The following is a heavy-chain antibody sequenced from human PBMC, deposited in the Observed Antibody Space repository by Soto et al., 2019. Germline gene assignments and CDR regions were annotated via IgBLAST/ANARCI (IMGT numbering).Heavy chain of an antibody. D-gene: IGHD5-12*01. CDR1: GGSINTFY. V-gene: IGHV4-4*07. CDR2: IFSSGST. CDR3: AREGSYSAYNFAHGIQLWSFDF. Sequence: SETLSLTCTVSGGSINTFYWSWVRQPAGKGLEWIGRIFSSGSTSFNPSLESRVAMSVDTSRNHFSLNLSSVTAADMAVYYCAREGSYSAYNFAHGIQLWSFDFWGQGALVTVSS. J-gene: IGHJ4*02.